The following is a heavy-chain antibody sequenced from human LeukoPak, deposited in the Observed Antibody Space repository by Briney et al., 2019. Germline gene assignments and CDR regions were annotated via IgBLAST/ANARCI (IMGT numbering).Heavy chain of an antibody. CDR2: ISSSGSAI. CDR3: VRVKGSYFDY. V-gene: IGHV3-48*01. D-gene: IGHD2-15*01. J-gene: IGHJ4*02. Sequence: GGSLRLSCAASGFPLSSYSINWVRQAPGKGLEWVSYISSSGSAIYYVDSVKGRFTVSRDNAKNSLFLQMNSPRAEDTAVYYCVRVKGSYFDYWGQGALVTVPS. CDR1: GFPLSSYS.